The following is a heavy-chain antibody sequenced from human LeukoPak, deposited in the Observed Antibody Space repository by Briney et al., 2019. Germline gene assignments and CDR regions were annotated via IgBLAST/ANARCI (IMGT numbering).Heavy chain of an antibody. J-gene: IGHJ4*02. Sequence: SETLSLTCTVSGGSISSYYWSWIRQPPGKGLGWIGYIYYSGNTIYNPSLKSRVTISIDTSKNQFSLKLSSVTAADTAVYYCPRRRYNYGYGGQGNLVTVSS. CDR2: IYYSGNT. CDR1: GGSISSYY. V-gene: IGHV4-59*01. CDR3: PRRRYNYGY. D-gene: IGHD5-18*01.